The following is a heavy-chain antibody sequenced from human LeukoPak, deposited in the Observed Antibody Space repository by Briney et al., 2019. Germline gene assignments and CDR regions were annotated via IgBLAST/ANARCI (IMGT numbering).Heavy chain of an antibody. J-gene: IGHJ5*02. Sequence: PGGSLRLSCEVSGVTVTSSYMSWVRQAPGKGLEWVSVIYSGGDTFYADSVKGRFTISRDNSKNTLYLQMNSLRADDTAVYYCAKGYYDILTDYFHNWFNPWGQGTLVIVSS. D-gene: IGHD3-9*01. V-gene: IGHV3-53*01. CDR2: IYSGGDT. CDR3: AKGYYDILTDYFHNWFNP. CDR1: GVTVTSSY.